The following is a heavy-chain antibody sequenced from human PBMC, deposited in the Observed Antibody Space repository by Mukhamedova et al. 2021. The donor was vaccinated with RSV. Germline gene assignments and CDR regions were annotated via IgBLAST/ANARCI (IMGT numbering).Heavy chain of an antibody. J-gene: IGHJ6*03. Sequence: GWIGYIYYSGSTNYNPSLKSRVTISVDTSKNQFSLKLGSVTAADTAVYYCARLGDYGGSYYYYYYYMDVWGKGTTVTVSS. D-gene: IGHD4-23*01. CDR3: ARLGDYGGSYYYYYYYMDV. CDR2: IYYSGST. V-gene: IGHV4-59*08.